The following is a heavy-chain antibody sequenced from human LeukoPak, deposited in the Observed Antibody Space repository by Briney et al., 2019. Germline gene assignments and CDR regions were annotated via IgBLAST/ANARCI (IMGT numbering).Heavy chain of an antibody. J-gene: IGHJ4*02. CDR1: GGSFSGYY. Sequence: SETLSLTCAVYGGSFSGYYWSWIRQPPGKGLEWIGEINHSGSTNYNPSLKSRVTISVDTSKNQFSLKLSSVTAADTAVYYCARDLNYYGSGSDYWGQGTLVTVSS. CDR2: INHSGST. V-gene: IGHV4-34*01. D-gene: IGHD3-10*01. CDR3: ARDLNYYGSGSDY.